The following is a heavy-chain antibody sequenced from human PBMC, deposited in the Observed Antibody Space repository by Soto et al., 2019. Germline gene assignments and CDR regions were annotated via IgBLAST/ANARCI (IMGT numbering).Heavy chain of an antibody. CDR3: TRDESYDILTGYYTTQRFDY. CDR2: IKQDGSEK. CDR1: GFTLSSYW. Sequence: PGGCLRRSCALAGFTLSSYWMSWVRQAPGKGLEWLANIKQDGSEKYYVDSVKGRFTISRDNAKNSLYLQMNSLRAEDTAVYYCTRDESYDILTGYYTTQRFDYWGQGSLVTVSS. D-gene: IGHD3-9*01. J-gene: IGHJ4*02. V-gene: IGHV3-7*01.